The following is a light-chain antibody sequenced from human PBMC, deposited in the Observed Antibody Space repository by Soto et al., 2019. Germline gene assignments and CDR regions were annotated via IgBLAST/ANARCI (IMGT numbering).Light chain of an antibody. CDR3: KQRSNWLT. CDR2: DAS. CDR1: QSISSY. Sequence: EIVLTQSPATLSLSPGERVTLSCRASQSISSYLAWYQQKPGQAPRLLIYDASSRASGIPARFSGSGSGTDFTLTISSLEPEDFAVYYCKQRSNWLTPGGGTKVEIK. J-gene: IGKJ4*01. V-gene: IGKV3-11*01.